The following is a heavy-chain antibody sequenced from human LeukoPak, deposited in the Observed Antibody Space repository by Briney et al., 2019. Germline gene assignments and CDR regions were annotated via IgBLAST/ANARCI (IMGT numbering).Heavy chain of an antibody. J-gene: IGHJ5*02. Sequence: GASVKVSCKASGYTFTGYYMHWVRQAPGQGLEWMGWINPNSGGTNYAQKFQGRVTMTRDTSISTAYMELSRLRSDDAAVYYCARSGWRGYSYGYAFDPWGQGTLVTVSS. V-gene: IGHV1-2*02. CDR2: INPNSGGT. CDR3: ARSGWRGYSYGYAFDP. D-gene: IGHD5-18*01. CDR1: GYTFTGYY.